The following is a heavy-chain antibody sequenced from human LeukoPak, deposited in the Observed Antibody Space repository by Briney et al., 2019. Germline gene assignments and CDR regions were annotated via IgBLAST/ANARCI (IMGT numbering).Heavy chain of an antibody. D-gene: IGHD1-26*01. CDR3: ARGQVGAINDAFDI. Sequence: GGSLRLSCAASGFTFSSYAMHWVRQAPGKGLEYVSGISSNGGSTYYANSVKGRFTISRDNPKNTLYLQMGSLRAEDMAVYYCARGQVGAINDAFDIWGQGTMVTVSS. J-gene: IGHJ3*02. CDR2: ISSNGGST. CDR1: GFTFSSYA. V-gene: IGHV3-64*01.